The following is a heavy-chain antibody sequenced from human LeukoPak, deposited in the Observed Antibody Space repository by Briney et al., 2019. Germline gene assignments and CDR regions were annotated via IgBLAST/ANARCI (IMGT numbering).Heavy chain of an antibody. CDR3: ARSNPYRTATYYFDY. D-gene: IGHD5-18*01. Sequence: PSETLSLTCAVYGGSFSGYYWSWIRQPPGKGLEWIGEINHSGSTNYNPSLKSRVTISVDTSKNQFSLKLSSVTAADTAVYYCARSNPYRTATYYFDYWGQGTLVTVSS. CDR2: INHSGST. CDR1: GGSFSGYY. V-gene: IGHV4-34*01. J-gene: IGHJ4*02.